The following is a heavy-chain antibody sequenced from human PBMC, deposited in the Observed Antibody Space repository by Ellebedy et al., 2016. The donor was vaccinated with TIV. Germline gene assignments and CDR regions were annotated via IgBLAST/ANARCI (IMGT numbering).Heavy chain of an antibody. J-gene: IGHJ5*02. CDR2: VIASGGDT. CDR3: AKETVVRQDWFDP. CDR1: GFTFSNYA. D-gene: IGHD4-23*01. Sequence: GGSLRLSCAASGFTFSNYAMSWVRQAPGKGLEWVAAVIASGGDTYYADSAKGRFTISRDNSKNTLHLQMNSLRAEDTAVYYCAKETVVRQDWFDPWGQGTLVTVSS. V-gene: IGHV3-23*01.